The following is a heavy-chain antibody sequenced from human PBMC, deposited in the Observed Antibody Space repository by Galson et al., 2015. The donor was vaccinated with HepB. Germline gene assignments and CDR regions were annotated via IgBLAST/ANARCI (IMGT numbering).Heavy chain of an antibody. D-gene: IGHD3-3*01. Sequence: SLRLSCAASGFTFSSYAMHWVRQAPGKGLEWVAVISYDGSNKYYADSVKGRFTISRDNSKNTLYLQMNSLRAEDTAVYYCARDSSLITIFGVVETYYFDYWGQGTLVTVSS. V-gene: IGHV3-30-3*01. CDR2: ISYDGSNK. J-gene: IGHJ4*02. CDR3: ARDSSLITIFGVVETYYFDY. CDR1: GFTFSSYA.